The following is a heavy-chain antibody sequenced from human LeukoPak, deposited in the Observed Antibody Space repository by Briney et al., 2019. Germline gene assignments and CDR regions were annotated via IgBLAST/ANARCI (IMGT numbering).Heavy chain of an antibody. J-gene: IGHJ4*02. CDR2: INSDGSST. CDR1: GFTFSSYG. D-gene: IGHD5-12*01. CDR3: ARDGYSGFDF. V-gene: IGHV3-74*01. Sequence: GGSLRLSCAASGFTFSSYGMHWVRQAPGKGLVWVSHINSDGSSTSYADSVKGRFTISRDNAKNTLSLQMNSLRAEDTAVYYCARDGYSGFDFWGQGTLVTVSS.